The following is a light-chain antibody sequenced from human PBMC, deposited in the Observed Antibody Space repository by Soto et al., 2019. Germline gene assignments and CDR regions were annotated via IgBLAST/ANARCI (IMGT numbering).Light chain of an antibody. Sequence: EIVLTQSRATLSLSPGERATLSCRASQSVSTYLAWYQQKPGQAPRLLIYDASNRATGIPARFSGSGSGTDFTLTISSLEPEDFAVYYCQQRSDWPPFFTFGPGTKVDIK. CDR2: DAS. J-gene: IGKJ3*01. CDR1: QSVSTY. V-gene: IGKV3-11*01. CDR3: QQRSDWPPFFT.